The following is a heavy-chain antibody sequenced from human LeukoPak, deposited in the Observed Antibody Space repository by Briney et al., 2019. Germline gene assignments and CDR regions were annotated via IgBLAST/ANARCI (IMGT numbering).Heavy chain of an antibody. CDR2: ISGSGVST. CDR3: AKVYPGLAAASFDY. Sequence: GGSLRLSCAASGFTFSSYAMSWVRQAPGKGLEWVSAISGSGVSTYYADSVKGRFTISRDNSKNTLYLQMNGLRAEDTAVNYCAKVYPGLAAASFDYWGQGTLVTVSS. V-gene: IGHV3-23*01. CDR1: GFTFSSYA. D-gene: IGHD6-13*01. J-gene: IGHJ4*02.